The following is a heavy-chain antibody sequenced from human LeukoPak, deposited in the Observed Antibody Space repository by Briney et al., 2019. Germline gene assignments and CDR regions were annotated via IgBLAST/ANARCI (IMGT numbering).Heavy chain of an antibody. D-gene: IGHD3-22*01. V-gene: IGHV3-74*01. Sequence: GGSLRLSCAASGFXFSSHWIHWVRQAPGKGLVWVSRINSDGSNTSYADSVKGRFTISRDNAKNTLYLQMNSLRAEDTALYYCAREDYYDSFDIWGQGTMVTVSS. J-gene: IGHJ3*02. CDR3: AREDYYDSFDI. CDR2: INSDGSNT. CDR1: GFXFSSHW.